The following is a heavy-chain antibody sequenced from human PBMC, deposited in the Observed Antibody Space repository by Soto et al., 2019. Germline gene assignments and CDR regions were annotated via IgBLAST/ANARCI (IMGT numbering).Heavy chain of an antibody. CDR3: AKYRCTPAEGYTLDY. Sequence: SETLSLTCTVSGDSINNYYWSWIRQAPGRTLEWIGYVYYDGSTTYNPSLESRVTMSVDTTRNQFSLKLTSLNAADTAVYYCAKYRCTPAEGYTLDYWGRGTLVTVSS. V-gene: IGHV4-59*03. D-gene: IGHD2-15*01. CDR1: GDSINNYY. CDR2: VYYDGST. J-gene: IGHJ4*02.